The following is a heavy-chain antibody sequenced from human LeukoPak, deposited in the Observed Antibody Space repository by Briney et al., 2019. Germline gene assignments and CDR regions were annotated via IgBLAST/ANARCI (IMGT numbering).Heavy chain of an antibody. CDR3: ARYCSGGSCHPQHY. J-gene: IGHJ4*02. D-gene: IGHD2-15*01. CDR1: GFTFSDYY. Sequence: GGALRLSCAASGFTFSDYYMSWIRQAPGKGLEWVSYISSSGSTIYYADSVKGRFTISRDNAKNSLYLQMNSLRAEDTAVYYCARYCSGGSCHPQHYWGQGTLVTVSS. CDR2: ISSSGSTI. V-gene: IGHV3-11*01.